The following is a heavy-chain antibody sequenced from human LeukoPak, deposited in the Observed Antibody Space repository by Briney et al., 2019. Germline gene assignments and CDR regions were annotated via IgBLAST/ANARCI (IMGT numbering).Heavy chain of an antibody. Sequence: GGSLRLSCAASGFTFSSYAMSWVRQAPGKGLEWVSAISGSGGSTYYADSVKGRFTISRDNSKNTLYLQMNSLRAEDTAVYYCAKTSSGYPDYYYYGMDVWGQGTTVTVSS. J-gene: IGHJ6*02. CDR1: GFTFSSYA. CDR2: ISGSGGST. V-gene: IGHV3-23*01. CDR3: AKTSSGYPDYYYYGMDV. D-gene: IGHD3-22*01.